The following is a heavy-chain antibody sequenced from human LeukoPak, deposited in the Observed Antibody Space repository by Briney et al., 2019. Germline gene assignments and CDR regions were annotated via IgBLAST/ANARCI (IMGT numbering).Heavy chain of an antibody. CDR1: GYTFASYG. CDR2: ISGYNGKT. J-gene: IGHJ4*02. D-gene: IGHD3-22*01. Sequence: AASVKVSCKASGYTFASYGISWVRQAPGQGLEWMGWISGYNGKTNYVQRFQGRVTMTTDTSTSTAYMELRSLRSDDTAVYYCARDGAIDYDGSGFPYFDYWGQGTLVTVSS. V-gene: IGHV1-18*01. CDR3: ARDGAIDYDGSGFPYFDY.